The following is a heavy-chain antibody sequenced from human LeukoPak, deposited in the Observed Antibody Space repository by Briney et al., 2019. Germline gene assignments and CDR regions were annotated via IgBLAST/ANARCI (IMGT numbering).Heavy chain of an antibody. V-gene: IGHV1-18*01. D-gene: IGHD5-18*01. CDR2: ISAYNGNI. CDR3: VRDLGVDTTMIFFDY. Sequence: GASVKVSCKAFGYTFTSFGISWVRQAPGQGREWMGWISAYNGNINYAQKFQGRVTMTTDISTSTAYMEVRSLRSEDTAVYYCVRDLGVDTTMIFFDYWGQGSVVTVSS. CDR1: GYTFTSFG. J-gene: IGHJ4*02.